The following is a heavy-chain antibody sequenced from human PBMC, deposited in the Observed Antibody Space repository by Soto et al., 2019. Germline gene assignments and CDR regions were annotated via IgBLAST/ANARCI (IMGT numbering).Heavy chain of an antibody. CDR1: GGSISSSSYY. CDR2: IYYSGST. J-gene: IGHJ4*02. CDR3: ASPTHYIEHLTC. Sequence: PSETLSLTCTVSGGSISSSSYYWGWIRQPPGKGLEWIGSIYYSGSTYYNPSLKSRVTISVDTSKNQFSLKLSSVTAADTAVYYCASPTHYIEHLTCWGQGTLVTVSS. V-gene: IGHV4-39*01. D-gene: IGHD2-21*02.